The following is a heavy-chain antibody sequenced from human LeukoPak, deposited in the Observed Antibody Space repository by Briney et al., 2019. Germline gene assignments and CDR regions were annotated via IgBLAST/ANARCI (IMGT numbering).Heavy chain of an antibody. V-gene: IGHV4-59*01. CDR1: GDSICSNY. J-gene: IGHJ4*02. Sequence: PSETLSLTCTVSGDSICSNYWSWIRQPPGQGLGWIGYIYYTGSTNYNPSLKSRGTISVDTPKTQFSLKLTSVTAADTAVYYCAREIRGCSGYDHFDYWGQGTLVTVSS. CDR2: IYYTGST. D-gene: IGHD5-12*01. CDR3: AREIRGCSGYDHFDY.